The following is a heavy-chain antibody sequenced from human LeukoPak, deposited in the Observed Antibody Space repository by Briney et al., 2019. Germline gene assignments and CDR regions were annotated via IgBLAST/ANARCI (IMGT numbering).Heavy chain of an antibody. D-gene: IGHD6-13*01. CDR1: GGSFSGYY. Sequence: SETLSLTCAVYGGSFSGYYWSWIRQPPGKGLEWIGEINHSGSTNYNPSLKSRVTISVDTSKNQFSLKLSSVTAADTAVYYCARGLRRHSSSWMRRWGQGTLVTVSS. CDR2: INHSGST. J-gene: IGHJ4*02. V-gene: IGHV4-34*01. CDR3: ARGLRRHSSSWMRR.